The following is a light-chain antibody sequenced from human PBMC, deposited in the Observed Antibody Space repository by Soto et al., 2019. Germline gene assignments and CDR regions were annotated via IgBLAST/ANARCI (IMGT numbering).Light chain of an antibody. CDR1: SGDSSYI. CDR3: ETWDSNSVV. Sequence: QPVLTQSSSASASLGSSVKLTCTLSSGDSSYIIAWHQQQPGKAPRYLMKLEGSGSYNKWSGVPDRFSGSSSGADRYLTISNLQSEDEADYYCETWDSNSVVFGGGTKLTVL. V-gene: IGLV4-60*03. CDR2: LEGSGSY. J-gene: IGLJ2*01.